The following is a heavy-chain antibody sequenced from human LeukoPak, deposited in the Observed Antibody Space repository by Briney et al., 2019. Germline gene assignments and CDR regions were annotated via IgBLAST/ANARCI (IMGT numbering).Heavy chain of an antibody. D-gene: IGHD2-21*02. V-gene: IGHV4-61*02. Sequence: SQTLSLTCTISCDSISNVSYYWTWIRQPAGKELEWIHRFYCWGSTNYNLSVKSRVTLSIDTYNNQFSLHLRSVSAAHTAVYYCARGECGSDCPKYNWFDASGQGTLVTVSS. CDR3: ARGECGSDCPKYNWFDA. J-gene: IGHJ5*02. CDR1: CDSISNVSYY. CDR2: FYCWGST.